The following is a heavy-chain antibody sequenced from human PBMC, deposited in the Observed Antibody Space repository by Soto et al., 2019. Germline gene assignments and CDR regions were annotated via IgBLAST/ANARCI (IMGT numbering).Heavy chain of an antibody. CDR1: GGSISSGGYY. D-gene: IGHD6-13*01. Sequence: KASETLSLTCTVSGGSISSGGYYWSWIRQHPGKGLEWIWYIYYSGSTYYNPSLKSRVTISVDTSKNQFSLKLSSVTAADTAVYYCARAGAASLDYWGQGTLVTVSS. J-gene: IGHJ4*02. V-gene: IGHV4-31*03. CDR3: ARAGAASLDY. CDR2: IYYSGST.